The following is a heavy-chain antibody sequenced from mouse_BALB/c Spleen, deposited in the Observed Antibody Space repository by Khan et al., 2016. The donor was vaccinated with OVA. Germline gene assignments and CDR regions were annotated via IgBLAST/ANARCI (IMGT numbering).Heavy chain of an antibody. J-gene: IGHJ4*01. CDR3: ACLIYSAYDRYAIDY. V-gene: IGHV2-3*01. CDR2: IWGDGNT. CDR1: GFALTSYG. Sequence: QVQLKESGPGLVAPSQSLSITCSVSGFALTSYGVSWIRQPPGKGLEWLGIIWGDGNTNFHSAIRSRLSISRDNSKSQVFLERKSLQADDNATYSCACLIYSAYDRYAIDYCGQGTSVTVSS. D-gene: IGHD2-2*01.